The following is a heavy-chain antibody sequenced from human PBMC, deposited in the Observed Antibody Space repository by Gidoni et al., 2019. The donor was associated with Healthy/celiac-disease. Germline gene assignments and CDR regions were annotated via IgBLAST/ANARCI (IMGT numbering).Heavy chain of an antibody. CDR2: IYYSGST. V-gene: IGHV4-39*01. CDR1: GGSISSRSYY. J-gene: IGHJ6*02. Sequence: QLQLQESGPGLVTPSDTLSLTCPVSGGSISSRSYYWGWLRQPPGKGLEWIGRIYYSGSTYYNPSLKSRVTISVDTSKNQFSLKLSSVTAADTAVYYCARIEERDYYYYYGMDVWGQGTTVTVAS. CDR3: ARIEERDYYYYYGMDV.